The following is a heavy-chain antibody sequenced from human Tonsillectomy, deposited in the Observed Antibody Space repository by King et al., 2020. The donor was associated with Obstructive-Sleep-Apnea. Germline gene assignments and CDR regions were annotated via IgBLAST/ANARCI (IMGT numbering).Heavy chain of an antibody. CDR3: ARRAVAVGNDAFDI. V-gene: IGHV5-51*01. J-gene: IGHJ3*02. CDR1: GYNFTKDW. CDR2: IYPGDSDG. Sequence: VQLVQSGAEVKKPGESLKISCKGSGYNFTKDWIAWVRQMPGEGLEWMGIIYPGDSDGIYSPSFQGQVTISADKSISTAYLQWSSLKASDTAMYYCARRAVAVGNDAFDIWGQGTMVTVSS. D-gene: IGHD6-19*01.